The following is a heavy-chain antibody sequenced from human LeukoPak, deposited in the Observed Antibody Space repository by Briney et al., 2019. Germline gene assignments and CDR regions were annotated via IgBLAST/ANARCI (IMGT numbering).Heavy chain of an antibody. Sequence: GGSLRLSCAASGFTFSSYGMHWVRQAPGKGLEWVAVISYDGSNKYYADSVKGRFTISRDNSKNTLYLQMNSLRAEDTAVYYCAKDMTTVSYHDAFDIWGQGTMVTVSS. CDR2: ISYDGSNK. J-gene: IGHJ3*02. CDR1: GFTFSSYG. V-gene: IGHV3-30*18. CDR3: AKDMTTVSYHDAFDI. D-gene: IGHD4-17*01.